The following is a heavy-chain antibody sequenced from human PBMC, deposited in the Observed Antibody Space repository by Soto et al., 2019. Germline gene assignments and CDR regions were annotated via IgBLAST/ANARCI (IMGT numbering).Heavy chain of an antibody. CDR3: ARLTRPHDYGHQNPFDY. J-gene: IGHJ4*02. D-gene: IGHD4-17*01. CDR1: GGSISSYY. Sequence: SETLSLTCTVSGGSISSYYWSWIRQPPGKGLEWIGYIYYSGSTNYNPSLKSRVTISVDTSKNQFSLKLSSVTAADTAVYYCARLTRPHDYGHQNPFDYWGQGTLVTVSS. CDR2: IYYSGST. V-gene: IGHV4-59*08.